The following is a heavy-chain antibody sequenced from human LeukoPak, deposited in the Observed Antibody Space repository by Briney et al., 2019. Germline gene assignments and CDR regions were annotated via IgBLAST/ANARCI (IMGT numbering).Heavy chain of an antibody. CDR2: ISAYNGNT. Sequence: GASVKVSCKASVYSFSSYGISWVRQAPGQGLEWMGWISAYNGNTNYAQRLQGRVTMTTDTSTSTVYVELRSLTSDDTAVYYCARVPSGGPFDYWGQGTLVTVSS. J-gene: IGHJ4*02. CDR1: VYSFSSYG. V-gene: IGHV1-18*01. CDR3: ARVPSGGPFDY. D-gene: IGHD2-15*01.